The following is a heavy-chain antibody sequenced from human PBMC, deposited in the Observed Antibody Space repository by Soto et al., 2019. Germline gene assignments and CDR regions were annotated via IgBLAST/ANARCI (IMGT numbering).Heavy chain of an antibody. CDR2: ISWNGGSI. Sequence: DVQLVESGGGLVQPGRSLRLSCAASGFTFDEYAMHWVRQAPGKGLEWVSGISWNGGSIHYADSVKGRFTISRDNAKNSLYLQMNSLRPEDTALYYCAKDTEEYYGSGSSDHWGQGTLVTVSS. D-gene: IGHD3-10*01. CDR3: AKDTEEYYGSGSSDH. J-gene: IGHJ4*02. V-gene: IGHV3-9*01. CDR1: GFTFDEYA.